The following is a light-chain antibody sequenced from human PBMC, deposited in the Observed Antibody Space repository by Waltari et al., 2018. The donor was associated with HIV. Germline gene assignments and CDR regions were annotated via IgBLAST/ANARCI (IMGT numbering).Light chain of an antibody. Sequence: QSVLTQPPSASGTPGQRVTISCSGSNSNIGSNSVYWYQQFPGTAPKLLIYRDNQRPAGFPDRFSGSKAGTSASLAISGLRSEDEADYYCAAWDHSLSARVFGGGTKMTVL. V-gene: IGLV1-47*01. CDR2: RDN. J-gene: IGLJ3*02. CDR1: NSNIGSNS. CDR3: AAWDHSLSARV.